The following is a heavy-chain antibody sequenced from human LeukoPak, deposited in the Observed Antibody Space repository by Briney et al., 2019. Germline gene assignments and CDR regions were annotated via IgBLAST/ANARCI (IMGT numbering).Heavy chain of an antibody. J-gene: IGHJ6*02. CDR2: INHSGST. CDR1: GGSFSGYY. Sequence: PSETLSLTCAVYGGSFSGYYWSWIRQPPGKGLEWIGEINHSGSTNYNPSLKSRATISVDTSKNQFSLKLSSVTAADTAVYYCARGLTRSNYYYYGMDVWGQGTTVTVSS. V-gene: IGHV4-34*01. CDR3: ARGLTRSNYYYYGMDV. D-gene: IGHD1-14*01.